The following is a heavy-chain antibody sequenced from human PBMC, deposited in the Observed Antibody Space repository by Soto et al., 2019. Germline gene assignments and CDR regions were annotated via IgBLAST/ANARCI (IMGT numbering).Heavy chain of an antibody. Sequence: GGSLRLSCAASGFTSSDYYISWSRQAPGKGLEWISYISSNSVYRNYADSVKGRFTISRDNSMNTLYLQMNSLRADDTAIYYCAKDLHWFAMDVWGQGTTVTVSS. J-gene: IGHJ6*02. CDR2: ISSNSVYR. D-gene: IGHD3-10*01. V-gene: IGHV3-11*05. CDR3: AKDLHWFAMDV. CDR1: GFTSSDYY.